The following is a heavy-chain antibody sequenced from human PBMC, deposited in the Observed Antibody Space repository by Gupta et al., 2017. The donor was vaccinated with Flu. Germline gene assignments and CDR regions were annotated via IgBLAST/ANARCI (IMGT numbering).Heavy chain of an antibody. CDR3: ARGGRVTIFGVVIIAGGYYFDY. D-gene: IGHD3-3*01. J-gene: IGHJ4*02. CDR1: GFTFSSYS. CDR2: ISSSSSYI. V-gene: IGHV3-21*01. Sequence: EVQLVESGGGLVKPGGSLRLSCAASGFTFSSYSMNWVRQAPGKGLEWVSSISSSSSYIYYANSVKGRFNISRDNAKNSLYLQMNSLRAEETAVYYCARGGRVTIFGVVIIAGGYYFDYWGQGTLVTVSS.